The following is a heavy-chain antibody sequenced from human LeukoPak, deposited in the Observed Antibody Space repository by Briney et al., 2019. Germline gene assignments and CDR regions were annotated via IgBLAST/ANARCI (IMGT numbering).Heavy chain of an antibody. J-gene: IGHJ4*02. CDR3: AKDRTSVTSLYYFDY. CDR2: ISYDGSNK. D-gene: IGHD4-17*01. V-gene: IGHV3-30*18. CDR1: GFIFSNYG. Sequence: PGGSLRLSCAASGFIFSNYGMHWVRQAPGKGLEWVALISYDGSNKYYAESVKGRFTISRDNSRNTLYLQMNSLRVEDTAVFYCAKDRTSVTSLYYFDYWGQGTLVTVSS.